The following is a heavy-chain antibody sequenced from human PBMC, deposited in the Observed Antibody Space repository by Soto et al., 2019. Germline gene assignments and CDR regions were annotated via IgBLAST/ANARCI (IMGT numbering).Heavy chain of an antibody. D-gene: IGHD1-26*01. CDR3: AKVGIVATTQMGWFDP. CDR2: IWPDGDIE. Sequence: QVQLVESGGGVVQPGRSLRLSCVASGFTFCNYGMHWVRQAPGKGLEWVAAIWPDGDIEHYPDSVKGRFTISRDNSRNTLYLQMNSLRAEDTAMYYCAKVGIVATTQMGWFDPWGQGTLVIVSS. J-gene: IGHJ5*02. CDR1: GFTFCNYG. V-gene: IGHV3-33*06.